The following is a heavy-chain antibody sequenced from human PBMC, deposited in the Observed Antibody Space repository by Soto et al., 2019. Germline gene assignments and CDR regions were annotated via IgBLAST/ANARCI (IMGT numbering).Heavy chain of an antibody. D-gene: IGHD2-2*02. CDR3: ARGAIRRWYQLPYTMDV. J-gene: IGHJ6*02. V-gene: IGHV3-33*01. Sequence: GGSLRPSCAPSGFTFSSYGMHWVRQAPGKGLEWVAVTWYDGSNKYYADSVKGRFTISRDNSKNTLYLQMNSLRAEDTAVYYCARGAIRRWYQLPYTMDVWGQGTTVTVSS. CDR1: GFTFSSYG. CDR2: TWYDGSNK.